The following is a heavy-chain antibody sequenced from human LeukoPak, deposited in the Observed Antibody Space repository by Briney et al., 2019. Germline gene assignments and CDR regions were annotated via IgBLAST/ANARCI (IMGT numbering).Heavy chain of an antibody. Sequence: ASVKVSCKASGYTFTGYYMHWVRQAPGQGLEWMGWINPNSGGTNYAQKFQGRVTMTRDTSISTAYMELSSLRSEDTAVYYCATFTVTTTDDAFDIWGQGTMVTVSS. V-gene: IGHV1-2*02. D-gene: IGHD4-17*01. CDR3: ATFTVTTTDDAFDI. J-gene: IGHJ3*02. CDR1: GYTFTGYY. CDR2: INPNSGGT.